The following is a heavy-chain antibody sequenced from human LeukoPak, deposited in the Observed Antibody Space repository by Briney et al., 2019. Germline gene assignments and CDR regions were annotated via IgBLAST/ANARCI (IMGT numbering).Heavy chain of an antibody. V-gene: IGHV3-11*06. CDR1: GFTFSDYY. Sequence: GGSLRLSCAASGFTFSDYYMSWIRQAPGKGLEWLSYISRGSEKIHYADSVQGRFTVSRDNAQNSLYLQMNSLRGEDTAVYYCASLVGYCKTNCPPSPDYWGQGTLVTVSS. D-gene: IGHD2-2*03. J-gene: IGHJ4*02. CDR3: ASLVGYCKTNCPPSPDY. CDR2: ISRGSEKI.